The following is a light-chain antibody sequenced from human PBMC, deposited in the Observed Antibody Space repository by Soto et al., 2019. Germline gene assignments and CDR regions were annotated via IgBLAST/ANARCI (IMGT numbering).Light chain of an antibody. CDR3: QQRSNWPL. Sequence: EIVLTQSPATLSLSPGERATLSCRASQSVRSYLAWYQQKPGQAPRLLIYDASNRATGIPARFSGSGSGTDFTLTISSLEPEDFAVYYCQQRSNWPLFGGGTKVEIK. CDR1: QSVRSY. CDR2: DAS. V-gene: IGKV3-11*01. J-gene: IGKJ4*01.